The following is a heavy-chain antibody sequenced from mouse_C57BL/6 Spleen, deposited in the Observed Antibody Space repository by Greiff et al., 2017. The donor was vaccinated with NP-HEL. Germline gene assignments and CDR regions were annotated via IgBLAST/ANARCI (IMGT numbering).Heavy chain of an antibody. V-gene: IGHV1-7*01. D-gene: IGHD1-1*01. Sequence: VQRVESGAELAKPGASVKLSCKASGYTFTSYWMHWVKQRPGQGLEWIGYINPSSGYTKYNQKFKDKATLTADKSSSTAYMQLSSLTYEDSAVYYCARPYGSSPAWFAYWGQGTLVTVSA. CDR3: ARPYGSSPAWFAY. J-gene: IGHJ3*01. CDR2: INPSSGYT. CDR1: GYTFTSYW.